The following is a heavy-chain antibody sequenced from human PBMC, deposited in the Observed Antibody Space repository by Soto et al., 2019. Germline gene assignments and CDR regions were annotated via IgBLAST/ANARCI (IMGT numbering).Heavy chain of an antibody. J-gene: IGHJ4*02. CDR1: GYPFISYG. CDR2: INTYNGAT. D-gene: IGHD2-15*01. CDR3: ARYCSGGTCHKGVPDY. Sequence: QVQLVQSGAEVKKPGASVKVSCKPSGYPFISYGITWVRQAPGQGLEWVGWINTYNGATNYAKKLQGRVTVPTDTSTSTAYMELRSLRSDDTAVYFCARYCSGGTCHKGVPDYWGQGPLVTVS. V-gene: IGHV1-18*01.